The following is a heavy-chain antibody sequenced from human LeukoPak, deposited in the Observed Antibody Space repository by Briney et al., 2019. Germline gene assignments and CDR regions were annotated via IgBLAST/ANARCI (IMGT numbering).Heavy chain of an antibody. CDR1: GGSISSSSYY. CDR2: IYYSGST. CDR3: ARGVVVPAARTNDYYYYYYMDV. V-gene: IGHV4-39*07. Sequence: SETLSLTCTVSGGSISSSSYYWGWIRQPPGKGLEWIGSIYYSGSTNYNPSLKSRVTISVDTSKNQFSLKLSSVTAADTAVYYCARGVVVPAARTNDYYYYYYMDVWGKGTTVTVSS. D-gene: IGHD2-2*01. J-gene: IGHJ6*03.